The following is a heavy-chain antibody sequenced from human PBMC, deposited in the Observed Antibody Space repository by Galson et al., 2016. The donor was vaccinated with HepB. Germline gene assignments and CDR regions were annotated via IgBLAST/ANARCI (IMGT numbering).Heavy chain of an antibody. CDR1: GFRFGSYG. CDR2: IPLDGSNK. D-gene: IGHD3-10*01. V-gene: IGHV3-30*18. Sequence: SLRLSCAASGFRFGSYGMHWVRQAPGKGLEWVAYIPLDGSNKYYRDSVKGRFTISRDNSKNTVYLQMNGLRAEDTAVYYCAKDPYYGSDRGYGMDVWGQGTTVTVSS. CDR3: AKDPYYGSDRGYGMDV. J-gene: IGHJ6*02.